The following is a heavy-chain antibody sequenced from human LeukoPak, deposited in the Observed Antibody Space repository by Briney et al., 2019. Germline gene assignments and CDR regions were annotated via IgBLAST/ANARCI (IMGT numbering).Heavy chain of an antibody. V-gene: IGHV1-69*13. Sequence: GASVKVSCKASGGTFSSYAISWVRQAPGQGLEWMGGIIPIFGTANYAQKFQGRVTITPDESTSTAYMELSSLRSEDTAVYYCARSTSLQLWPPDYWGQGTLVTVSS. J-gene: IGHJ4*02. CDR1: GGTFSSYA. CDR3: ARSTSLQLWPPDY. D-gene: IGHD5-18*01. CDR2: IIPIFGTA.